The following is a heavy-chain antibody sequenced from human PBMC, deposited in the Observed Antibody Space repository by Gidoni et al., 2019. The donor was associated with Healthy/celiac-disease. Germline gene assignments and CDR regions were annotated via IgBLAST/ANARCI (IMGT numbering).Heavy chain of an antibody. Sequence: QLQLQESGPGLVKPSETLSLTCTVSGGSISSSSYYWGWIRQPPGKGLEWIGSTHYSGSTYYNPSLKSRVTISVDTSKNQFSLKLSSVTAADTAVYYCASGSIAARRGWFDPWGQGTLVTVSS. CDR3: ASGSIAARRGWFDP. J-gene: IGHJ5*02. D-gene: IGHD6-6*01. V-gene: IGHV4-39*01. CDR2: THYSGST. CDR1: GGSISSSSYY.